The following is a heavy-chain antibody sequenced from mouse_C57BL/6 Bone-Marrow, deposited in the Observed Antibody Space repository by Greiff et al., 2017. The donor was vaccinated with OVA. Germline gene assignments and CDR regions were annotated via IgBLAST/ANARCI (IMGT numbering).Heavy chain of an antibody. Sequence: LMESGPGLVAPSQSLSITCTVSGFSLTSYAISWVRQPPGKGMEWRGVIWTGGGANNNSALKYRLSISTDNSKSQVSLKMNRLQTDDTARYDCDRKRDGYDWGFAYWGQGTLVTVSA. J-gene: IGHJ3*01. D-gene: IGHD2-2*01. CDR3: DRKRDGYDWGFAY. CDR1: GFSLTSYA. CDR2: IWTGGGA. V-gene: IGHV2-9-1*01.